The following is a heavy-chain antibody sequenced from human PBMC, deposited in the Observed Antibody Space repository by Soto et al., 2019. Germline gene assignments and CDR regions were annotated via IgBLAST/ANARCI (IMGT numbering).Heavy chain of an antibody. CDR2: IIPIFGTA. V-gene: IGHV1-69*12. J-gene: IGHJ3*02. D-gene: IGHD4-17*01. Sequence: QVQLVQSGAEVKKPGSSVKVSCKASGGTFSSYAISWVRQAPGQGLEWMGGIIPIFGTANYAQKFQGRVTITADESTSTAYMGRGSLSSEATAVYYCARVMAPVTTFAFDIWGQGTMVTVSS. CDR3: ARVMAPVTTFAFDI. CDR1: GGTFSSYA.